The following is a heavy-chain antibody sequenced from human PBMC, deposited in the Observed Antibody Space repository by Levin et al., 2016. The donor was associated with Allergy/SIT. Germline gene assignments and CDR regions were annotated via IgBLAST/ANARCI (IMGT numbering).Heavy chain of an antibody. CDR2: IDFDGTTT. V-gene: IGHV3-74*01. D-gene: IGHD6-13*01. J-gene: IGHJ4*02. CDR1: GFPLSNYW. CDR3: ARGIVADGRPH. Sequence: GESLKISCVASGFPLSNYWMHWVRQVPGKGLMWVSRIDFDGTTTDYADSVKGRFTISRDNAKNTLFLQMNSLRADDTAVYYCARGIVADGRPHWGQGTLVTVSS.